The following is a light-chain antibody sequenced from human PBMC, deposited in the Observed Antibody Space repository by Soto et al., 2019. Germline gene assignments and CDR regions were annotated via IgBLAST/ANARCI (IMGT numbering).Light chain of an antibody. V-gene: IGKV2-30*01. J-gene: IGKJ1*01. Sequence: DAVLTQSPLSLPVILGQPASISCRSSQSLVYTDGVTYLNWFHQRPGQSPRRLLYKVSIRDSGVPDRFGGSGSADVFTLTISMVEAEDVGVYYCMQGSQWPWTLGQGTSVEIK. CDR2: KVS. CDR1: QSLVYTDGVTY. CDR3: MQGSQWPWT.